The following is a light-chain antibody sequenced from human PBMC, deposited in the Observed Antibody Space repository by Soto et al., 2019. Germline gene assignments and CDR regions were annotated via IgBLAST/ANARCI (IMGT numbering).Light chain of an antibody. CDR1: SSDVAAYNF. CDR2: EVI. J-gene: IGLJ7*01. V-gene: IGLV2-14*03. CDR3: YAYTHSNTVI. Sequence: QSALTQPASVSGSPGQSIAISCTGTSSDVAAYNFVSWYQQHPGEVPKLMIDEVIKRPSGISDRFSGSKPGNTASLTISGFKAEDEAGYHGYAYTHSNTVIFGGGTQLPVL.